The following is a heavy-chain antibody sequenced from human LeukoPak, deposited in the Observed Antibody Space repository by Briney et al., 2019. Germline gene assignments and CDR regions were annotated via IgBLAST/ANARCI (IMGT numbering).Heavy chain of an antibody. Sequence: ASETLSLTCTVSGGSISSYYWSWIRQPPGKGLEWIGYIYYSGSTNYNPSLKSRVTISVDTSKNQFSLKLSSVTAADTAVYYCARQLSDDYYYGMDVWGQGTTVTVSS. CDR1: GGSISSYY. J-gene: IGHJ6*02. V-gene: IGHV4-59*08. CDR3: ARQLSDDYYYGMDV. CDR2: IYYSGST.